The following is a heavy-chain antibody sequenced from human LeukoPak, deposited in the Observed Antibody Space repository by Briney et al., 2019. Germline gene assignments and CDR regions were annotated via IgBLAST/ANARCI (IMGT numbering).Heavy chain of an antibody. Sequence: SETLSLTCTVSGGSISSGSHYWNWIRQPAGKGLERIGRIYTSGSTDYNPSLKSRVSISLDTSKNQFSPKLGSVTAADTAVYYCARLSLTVTTNWYFDLWGRGTLVTVSS. D-gene: IGHD4-17*01. CDR2: IYTSGST. CDR1: GGSISSGSHY. V-gene: IGHV4-61*02. CDR3: ARLSLTVTTNWYFDL. J-gene: IGHJ2*01.